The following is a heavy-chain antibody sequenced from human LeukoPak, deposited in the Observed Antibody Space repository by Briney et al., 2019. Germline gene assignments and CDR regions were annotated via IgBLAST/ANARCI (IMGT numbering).Heavy chain of an antibody. V-gene: IGHV4-61*01. Sequence: SETLSLTCTVSGGSVSSGTYYWSWVRRPPGKGLEWIGYIYYGGSTNYNPSLKSGVTISVDTSKDQFSLKLTSVTAADTAVYYCARQMNTVTADYWGQGTLVTVSS. CDR1: GGSVSSGTYY. CDR2: IYYGGST. D-gene: IGHD4-17*01. CDR3: ARQMNTVTADY. J-gene: IGHJ4*02.